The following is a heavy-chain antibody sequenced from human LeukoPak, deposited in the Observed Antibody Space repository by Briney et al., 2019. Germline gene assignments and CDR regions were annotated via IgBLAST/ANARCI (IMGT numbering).Heavy chain of an antibody. Sequence: SETLSLTCSVSGGSISGSGYYWAWIRQPPGKGLEWIGSIYYTGSTHYNSSLKSRVTMSVDTSKNQFSLKLSSVTAADTAVYYCSSPLGGFDNWGQGTLVTVSS. J-gene: IGHJ4*02. V-gene: IGHV4-39*01. CDR2: IYYTGST. D-gene: IGHD3-16*01. CDR1: GGSISGSGYY. CDR3: SSPLGGFDN.